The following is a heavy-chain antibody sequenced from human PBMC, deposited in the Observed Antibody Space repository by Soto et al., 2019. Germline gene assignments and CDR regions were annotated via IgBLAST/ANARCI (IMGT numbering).Heavy chain of an antibody. V-gene: IGHV1-58*01. CDR1: GFTFTSSA. J-gene: IGHJ4*02. CDR2: IVVGSGNT. Sequence: VASVKVSCKASGFTFTSSAVQWVRQARGQRLEWIGWIVVGSGNTNYAQKFQERVTITRDMSTSTAYMELSSLRSEDTAVYYCAASGFPAGLSPPQNEYYFDYSGQGTLVTVSS. CDR3: AASGFPAGLSPPQNEYYFDY. D-gene: IGHD5-12*01.